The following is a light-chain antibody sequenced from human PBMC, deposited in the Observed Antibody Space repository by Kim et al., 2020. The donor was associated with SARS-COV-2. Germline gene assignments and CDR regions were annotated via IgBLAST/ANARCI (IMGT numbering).Light chain of an antibody. CDR2: KDN. J-gene: IGLJ1*01. CDR3: QSAVGSGTYV. Sequence: SYELTQPPSLSVSPGQTARITCSGDTLPEKQTYWYQQKSGQAPLLVIYKDNERPSGIPGRFSGSSSGTTVTLTISGVQAEDDADYYCQSAVGSGTYVFGT. V-gene: IGLV3-25*03. CDR1: TLPEKQ.